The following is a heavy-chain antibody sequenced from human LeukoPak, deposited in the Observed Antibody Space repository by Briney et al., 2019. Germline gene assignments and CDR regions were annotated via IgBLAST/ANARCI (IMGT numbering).Heavy chain of an antibody. CDR2: IYSGGST. J-gene: IGHJ5*02. V-gene: IGHV3-53*01. Sequence: PGGSLRLSCAASGFTVSSNYMSWVRQAPGKGLEWVSVIYSGGSTYYADSVKGRFTISRDNSKNTLYLQMNSLRAEDTAVYYCARALYDYVWGSYRYTGGTGEFDPWGQGTLVTVSS. CDR1: GFTVSSNY. CDR3: ARALYDYVWGSYRYTGGTGEFDP. D-gene: IGHD3-16*02.